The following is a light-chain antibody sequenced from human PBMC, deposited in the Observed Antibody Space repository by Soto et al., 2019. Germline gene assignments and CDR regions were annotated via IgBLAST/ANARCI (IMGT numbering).Light chain of an antibody. V-gene: IGKV3-15*01. CDR2: GAS. CDR3: QQYNNWPRT. CDR1: QSVSSN. J-gene: IGKJ1*01. Sequence: EIVMTQSPATLSVSPGERATLSFRASQSVSSNLAWYQQQPGQAPRLLIYGASTRATGFPARFSGSGSGTEFTLTISSLQSEDFAVYYCQQYNNWPRTFGQGTNVDIK.